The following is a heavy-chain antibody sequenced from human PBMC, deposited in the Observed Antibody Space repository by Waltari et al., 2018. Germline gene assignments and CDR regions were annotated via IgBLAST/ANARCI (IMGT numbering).Heavy chain of an antibody. D-gene: IGHD6-13*01. J-gene: IGHJ4*02. Sequence: EVQLVESGGGLVQPGGSLRLSCAASGFTFSTYWMSCVRQTPGKGLEWVANIKQDGSEKYYVDSVKGRFTISRDNTKKSLYLEMNGLRAEDTAVYHCARWAAAGKIDYWGQGTLVTVS. CDR2: IKQDGSEK. CDR1: GFTFSTYW. CDR3: ARWAAAGKIDY. V-gene: IGHV3-7*01.